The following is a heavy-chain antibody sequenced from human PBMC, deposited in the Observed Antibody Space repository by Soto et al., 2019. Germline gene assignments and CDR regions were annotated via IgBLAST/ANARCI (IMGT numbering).Heavy chain of an antibody. CDR1: GYTFSTYA. D-gene: IGHD1-1*01. CDR2: LNGGTGQT. CDR3: ARGKGMEENYFYYGLDI. Sequence: ASVKVSCKASGYTFSTYAMHWVRQAPGQSLEWMGWLNGGTGQTRYSQKFQDRAIITRDTSASTGYMELSSLTSEDTAVYYCARGKGMEENYFYYGLDIWAQGTTVTVTS. J-gene: IGHJ6*02. V-gene: IGHV1-3*01.